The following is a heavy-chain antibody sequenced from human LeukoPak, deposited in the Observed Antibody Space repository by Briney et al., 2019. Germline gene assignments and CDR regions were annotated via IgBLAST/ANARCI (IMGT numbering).Heavy chain of an antibody. D-gene: IGHD3-9*01. Sequence: AGGSLRLSCAASGFTFSSYWMNWVRQAPGKGLEWVSSITSGGDYIYYADSVKGRFTTSRDNAKNSLSLQLNSLRVEDTAVYYCARGHYDVLAASYKWTPDYWGQGTLVTVSS. CDR2: ITSGGDYI. CDR1: GFTFSSYW. V-gene: IGHV3-21*01. CDR3: ARGHYDVLAASYKWTPDY. J-gene: IGHJ4*02.